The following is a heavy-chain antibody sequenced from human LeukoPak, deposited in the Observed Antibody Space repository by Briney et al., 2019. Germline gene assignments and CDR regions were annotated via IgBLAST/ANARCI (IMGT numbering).Heavy chain of an antibody. CDR2: IWYDGSNK. J-gene: IGHJ4*02. CDR3: AKHGYSYGRDYYLDY. Sequence: GGSLRLSCAASGFTFSSYGMHWVRQAPGKGLEGVAVIWYDGSNKYYADSVKGRFTISRDNSKNTLYLQMNSLRAEDTAVYYCAKHGYSYGRDYYLDYWGQGTLVTVSS. V-gene: IGHV3-33*06. CDR1: GFTFSSYG. D-gene: IGHD5-18*01.